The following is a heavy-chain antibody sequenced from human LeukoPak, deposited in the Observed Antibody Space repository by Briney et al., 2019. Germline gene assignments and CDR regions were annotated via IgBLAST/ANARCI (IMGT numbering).Heavy chain of an antibody. V-gene: IGHV3-48*03. CDR1: GFTFSSYE. J-gene: IGHJ6*03. CDR3: ARVRVPDYMDV. D-gene: IGHD1-1*01. Sequence: GGSLRLSCAASGFTFSSYEMNWVRQAPGKGLEWVSYISSSGSTRYYADGVKGRFTIYRDNAKNSLYLQMNSLRAEDTAVYYSARVRVPDYMDVWGKGTTVTISS. CDR2: ISSSGSTR.